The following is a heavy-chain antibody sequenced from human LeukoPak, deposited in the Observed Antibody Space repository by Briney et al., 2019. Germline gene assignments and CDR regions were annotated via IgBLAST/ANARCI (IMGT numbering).Heavy chain of an antibody. CDR1: GFTFSDYW. CDR3: ARGRLGDY. Sequence: GGSLRLSCAASGFTFSDYWMSWVRQVPGKGLEWVANIKQDGSEKCYVDSVKGRFTISRDNAKNSLYLQMNSLRAEDTAVYYCARGRLGDYWGQGTLVTVSS. CDR2: IKQDGSEK. V-gene: IGHV3-7*01. J-gene: IGHJ4*02.